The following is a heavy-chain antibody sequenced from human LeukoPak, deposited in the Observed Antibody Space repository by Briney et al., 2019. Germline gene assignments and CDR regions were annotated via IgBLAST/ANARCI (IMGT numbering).Heavy chain of an antibody. CDR1: GGTFSSYA. CDR2: IIPIFGTA. D-gene: IGHD3-3*01. J-gene: IGHJ6*02. CDR3: ASAGKNYDFWSGYYQNYYYYGMDV. V-gene: IGHV1-69*13. Sequence: GASVKVSCKASGGTFSSYAISWVRQAPGQGLEWMGGIIPIFGTANYAQKFQGRVTITADESTSTAYMELSSLRSEDTAVYYCASAGKNYDFWSGYYQNYYYYGMDVWGQGTTVTVSS.